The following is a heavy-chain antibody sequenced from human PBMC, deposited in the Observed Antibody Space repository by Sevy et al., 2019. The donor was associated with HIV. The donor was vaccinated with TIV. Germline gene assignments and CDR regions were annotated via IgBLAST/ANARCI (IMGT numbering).Heavy chain of an antibody. CDR3: ARDPATGWFDP. CDR1: GDSIGDYY. CDR2: IDYSGNA. J-gene: IGHJ5*02. V-gene: IGHV4-59*01. Sequence: SETLSITCTVSGDSIGDYYWSWIRQTPGKGLEWIGYIDYSGNAHYNPSLMSRVTMSVDTSKNHFSLKLNSVTAADTALYYCARDPATGWFDPWGQGTLVTVSS.